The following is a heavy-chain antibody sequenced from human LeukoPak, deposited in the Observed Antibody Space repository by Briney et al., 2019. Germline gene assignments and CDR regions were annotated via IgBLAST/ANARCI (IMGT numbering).Heavy chain of an antibody. CDR2: IRGSGGST. CDR3: AKDGYYVSRMGWYFDY. J-gene: IGHJ4*02. D-gene: IGHD3-22*01. CDR1: GFTFSSYA. V-gene: IGHV3-23*01. Sequence: PGGSLRLSSAASGFTFSSYAISWVRQAPGEGLEWVSAIRGSGGSTYYADSVKGRFTISRDHSKNPMYLQMNCLRAEDPAVYYCAKDGYYVSRMGWYFDYWGQGTLVTVSS.